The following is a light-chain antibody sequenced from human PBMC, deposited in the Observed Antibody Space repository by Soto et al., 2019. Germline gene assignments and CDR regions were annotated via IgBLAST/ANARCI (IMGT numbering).Light chain of an antibody. CDR3: GTWDSSLDAVV. J-gene: IGLJ2*01. CDR1: DSNIGSNS. Sequence: QSVLTQPPSASGTAGQVVTISCSGGDSNIGSNSVYWYQHLPRMAPKLLIYYNNQRPSGIPDRFSGSKSGTSATLGITGLQTGDEADYYCGTWDSSLDAVVFGGGTKVTVL. CDR2: YNN. V-gene: IGLV1-51*02.